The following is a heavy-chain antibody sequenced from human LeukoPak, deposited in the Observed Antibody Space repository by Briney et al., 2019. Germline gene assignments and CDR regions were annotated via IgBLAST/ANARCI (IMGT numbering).Heavy chain of an antibody. D-gene: IGHD5-12*01. CDR2: ISNGGNNK. CDR3: ARVEYSGYDFGQPYYYGMDV. CDR1: GFTFSSYA. J-gene: IGHJ6*02. Sequence: GGSLRLSCAASGFTFSSYATHWVRQAPGKGLEWVAVISNGGNNKYYADSVKGRFTISRDNSKNSLYLQIIGLRTEDTAVYYCARVEYSGYDFGQPYYYGMDVWGQGTTVTVSS. V-gene: IGHV3-30-3*01.